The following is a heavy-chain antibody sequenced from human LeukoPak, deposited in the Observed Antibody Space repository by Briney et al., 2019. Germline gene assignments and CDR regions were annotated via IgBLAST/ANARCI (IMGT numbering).Heavy chain of an antibody. V-gene: IGHV4-39*07. CDR1: GGSLSTNAYY. D-gene: IGHD3-10*01. CDR3: ARVTYNGYQHFDY. Sequence: SETQSLTCTVSGGSLSTNAYYWGWIRQPPGKGLEWITEIHHTGTTYYTPSLKSRVTISVDTSNNHFSLKLNSVTAADTAVYYYARVTYNGYQHFDYWGQGILVTVSS. J-gene: IGHJ4*02. CDR2: IHHTGTT.